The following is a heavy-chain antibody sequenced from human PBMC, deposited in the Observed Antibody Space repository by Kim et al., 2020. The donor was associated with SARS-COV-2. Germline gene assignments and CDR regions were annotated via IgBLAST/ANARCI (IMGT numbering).Heavy chain of an antibody. CDR1: GFTFSSYS. CDR3: ARDGNMIYDYIWGSYRSPAFDY. J-gene: IGHJ4*02. CDR2: ISSSSSTI. D-gene: IGHD3-16*02. Sequence: GGSLRLSCAASGFTFSSYSMNWVRQAPGKGLEWVSYISSSSSTIYYADSVKGRFTISRDNAKNLLYLQMNSRRDEDSAVYYCARDGNMIYDYIWGSYRSPAFDYWGQGTLFTVSS. V-gene: IGHV3-48*02.